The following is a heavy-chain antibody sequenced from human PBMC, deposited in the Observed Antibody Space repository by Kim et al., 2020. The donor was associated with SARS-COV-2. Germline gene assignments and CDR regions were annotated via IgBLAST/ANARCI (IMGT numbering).Heavy chain of an antibody. CDR3: ARDVVVPWVSWGVRYYGMDV. D-gene: IGHD2-2*01. J-gene: IGHJ6*02. CDR1: GFTFSSYS. CDR2: ISSSSSYI. Sequence: GGSLRLSCAASGFTFSSYSMNWVRQAPGKGLEWVSSISSSSSYIYYADSVKGRFTISRDNAKNSLYLQMNSLRAEDTAVYYCARDVVVPWVSWGVRYYGMDVWGQGTTVTVSS. V-gene: IGHV3-21*01.